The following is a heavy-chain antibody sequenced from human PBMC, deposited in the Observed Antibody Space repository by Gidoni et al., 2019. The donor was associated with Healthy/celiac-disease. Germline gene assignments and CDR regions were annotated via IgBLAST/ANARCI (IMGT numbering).Heavy chain of an antibody. CDR3: ARVRYYSDAFDI. CDR2: ISSNVGST. V-gene: IGHV3-64*01. CDR1: AFTFISYA. J-gene: IGHJ3*02. D-gene: IGHD3-22*01. Sequence: DVMLVESGGGLVQHGGTMRLLCEASAFTFISYAMHWVRQAPGKGLEFVSAISSNVGSTYYANSVKGRFTISRDNSKNTLYLQMGSLRAEYMAVYYCARVRYYSDAFDIWGQGTMXTVSS.